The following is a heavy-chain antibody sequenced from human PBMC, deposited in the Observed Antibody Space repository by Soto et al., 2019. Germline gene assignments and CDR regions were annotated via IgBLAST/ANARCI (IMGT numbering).Heavy chain of an antibody. Sequence: GASVKVSCKTSGDNIKKNVFTSVRQAPGQGLEWMGGTIPALGKTHYIEKFQGRVTITVDDATRTVYMEVRDLTSEDTAIYYCARGPFRPSAMDVWGQGTTVTVSS. CDR1: GDNIKKNV. D-gene: IGHD3-10*01. V-gene: IGHV1-69*10. CDR2: TIPALGKT. J-gene: IGHJ6*02. CDR3: ARGPFRPSAMDV.